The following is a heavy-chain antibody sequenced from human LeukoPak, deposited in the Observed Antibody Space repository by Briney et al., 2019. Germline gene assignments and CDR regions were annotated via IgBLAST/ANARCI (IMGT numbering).Heavy chain of an antibody. J-gene: IGHJ3*02. CDR1: GFTFSSYS. Sequence: GGSLRLSCAASGFTFSSYSMNWVRQAPGKGLEWVSSISSSSSYIYYADSVKGRFTISRDNAKNSLHLQMNSLRAEDTAVYYCARDFYYGSGSYYNHAFDIWGQGTMVTVSS. D-gene: IGHD3-10*01. CDR2: ISSSSSYI. V-gene: IGHV3-21*01. CDR3: ARDFYYGSGSYYNHAFDI.